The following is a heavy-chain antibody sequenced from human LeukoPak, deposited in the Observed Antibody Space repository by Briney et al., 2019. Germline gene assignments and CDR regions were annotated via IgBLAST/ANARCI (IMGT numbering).Heavy chain of an antibody. V-gene: IGHV3-23*01. CDR2: ISGSGGST. Sequence: GGSLRLSCAASGFTFSSYAMHWVRQAPGKGLEWVSAISGSGGSTYYADSVKGRFTISRDNSKNTLYLQMNSLRAEDTAVYYCAKNHEHGRYAGFDFWAEGALVAVSS. CDR1: GFTFSSYA. D-gene: IGHD2-2*01. CDR3: AKNHEHGRYAGFDF. J-gene: IGHJ3*01.